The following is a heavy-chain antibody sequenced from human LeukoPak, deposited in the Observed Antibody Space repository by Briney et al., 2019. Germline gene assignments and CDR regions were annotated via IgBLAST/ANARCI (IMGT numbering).Heavy chain of an antibody. J-gene: IGHJ4*02. Sequence: GASVKVSCKASGYTFTSYGISWVRQAPGRGLEWMGWISAYNGNTNYAQKLQGRVTMTTDTSTSTAYMELRSLRSDDTAVYYCARAKDSYGDSGFDYWGQGTLVTVSS. CDR2: ISAYNGNT. CDR3: ARAKDSYGDSGFDY. D-gene: IGHD5-18*01. CDR1: GYTFTSYG. V-gene: IGHV1-18*01.